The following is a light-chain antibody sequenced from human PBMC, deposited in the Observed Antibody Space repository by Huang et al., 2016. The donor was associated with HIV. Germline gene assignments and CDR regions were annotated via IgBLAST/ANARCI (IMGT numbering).Light chain of an antibody. J-gene: IGKJ2*01. CDR2: GAS. CDR3: LHYDNWPPYT. V-gene: IGKV3-15*01. CDR1: QRVGNN. Sequence: EIVMTQSPTTLSVSPGERATLSCRSSQRVGNNLAWFQQKPGQAPMLLIDGASTRPTGIPARFSGSGSGTEFTLTISSLQSDDFAVYYCLHYDNWPPYTFGQGTKLEVK.